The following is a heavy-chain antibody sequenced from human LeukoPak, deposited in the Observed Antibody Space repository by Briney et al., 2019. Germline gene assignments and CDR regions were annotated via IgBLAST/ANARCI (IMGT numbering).Heavy chain of an antibody. CDR2: IIPIFGTA. CDR3: ARANNWNYALGY. J-gene: IGHJ4*02. Sequence: SVKVSCKASGGTFSSYAISWVRQAPGQGLEWMGGIIPIFGTANYAQKFQGRVTMTTDTSTGTAYMELRSLRSDDTAMYYCARANNWNYALGYWGQGTLVTVSS. V-gene: IGHV1-69*05. CDR1: GGTFSSYA. D-gene: IGHD1-7*01.